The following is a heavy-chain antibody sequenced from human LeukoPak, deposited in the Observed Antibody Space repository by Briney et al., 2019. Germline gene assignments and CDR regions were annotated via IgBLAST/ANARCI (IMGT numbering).Heavy chain of an antibody. V-gene: IGHV3-21*01. CDR3: ARVGKSSSWSIDY. CDR1: GFTFSSYS. J-gene: IGHJ4*02. D-gene: IGHD6-13*01. CDR2: ISSSSSYI. Sequence: KPGGSLRLSCAASGFTFSSYSMNWVRQAPGKGLEWVSSISSSSSYIYYADSVKGRFTISRDNAKNSLYLQMNSLRAEDTAVYYCARVGKSSSWSIDYWGQGTLVTVSS.